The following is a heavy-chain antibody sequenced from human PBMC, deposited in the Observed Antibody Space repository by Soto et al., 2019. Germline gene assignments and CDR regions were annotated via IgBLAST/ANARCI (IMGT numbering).Heavy chain of an antibody. Sequence: PGGSLRLSCASSGFTFSSYWMSWVRQAPGKGLEWVANIKQDGSEKYYVDSVKGRFTISRDNAKNSLYLQMNSLRAEDTAVYYCARDRYDFSSRYVPPDYYMDVWGKGTTVTVSS. V-gene: IGHV3-7*01. CDR2: IKQDGSEK. CDR3: ARDRYDFSSRYVPPDYYMDV. CDR1: GFTFSSYW. J-gene: IGHJ6*03. D-gene: IGHD3-3*01.